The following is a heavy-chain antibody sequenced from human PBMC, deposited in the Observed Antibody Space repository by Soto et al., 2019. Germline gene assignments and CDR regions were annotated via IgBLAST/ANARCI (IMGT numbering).Heavy chain of an antibody. CDR1: GFTFSSYA. D-gene: IGHD2-8*01. J-gene: IGHJ4*02. CDR3: ARDRGIVLMVYASYYFDY. V-gene: IGHV3-23*01. CDR2: ISGSGGST. Sequence: GGSLRLSCAASGFTFSSYAMSWVRQAPGKGLEWVSAISGSGGSTYYADSVKGRFTISRDNSKNTLYLQMNSLRAEDTAVYYCARDRGIVLMVYASYYFDYWGQGTLVTVSS.